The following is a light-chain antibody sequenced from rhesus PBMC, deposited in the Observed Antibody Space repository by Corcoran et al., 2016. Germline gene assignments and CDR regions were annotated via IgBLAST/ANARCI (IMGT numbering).Light chain of an antibody. CDR2: KAS. V-gene: IGKV1-22*01. J-gene: IGKJ1*01. CDR3: ITSSSSPRT. Sequence: DIQMTQSPSSLSASVGDTVTITCRASQGISSWLDWYQQKPGKAPKVLIYKASSLQSGVPSRFRGSGSGTDFTLTISGLQTEDFATYYCITSSSSPRTFGQGTKVEIK. CDR1: QGISSW.